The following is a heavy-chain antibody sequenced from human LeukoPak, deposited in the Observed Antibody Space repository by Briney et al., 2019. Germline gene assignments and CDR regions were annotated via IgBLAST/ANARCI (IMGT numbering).Heavy chain of an antibody. J-gene: IGHJ5*02. Sequence: AESLTLSCPVSLFTFSNAWMSCVRQPPGLRLQLVRRLKSKTDGGTTDYAAPVKVSFTIARDDSKNTLYLQMNSLKTEDTAVYYCTTDGSIAAAGTKPTRFDPWGQGTLVTVSS. V-gene: IGHV3-15*01. D-gene: IGHD6-13*01. CDR3: TTDGSIAAAGTKPTRFDP. CDR1: LFTFSNAW. CDR2: LKSKTDGGTT.